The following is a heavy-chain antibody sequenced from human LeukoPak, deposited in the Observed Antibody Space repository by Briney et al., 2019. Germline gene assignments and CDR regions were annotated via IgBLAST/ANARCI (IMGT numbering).Heavy chain of an antibody. CDR3: ARGFRGYCSSTSCHYHYYYYYMDV. J-gene: IGHJ6*03. CDR2: INHSGST. CDR1: GGSFSGYY. D-gene: IGHD2-2*01. Sequence: SETLSLTCAVYGGSFSGYYWSWIRQPPGKGLEWIGEINHSGSTNYNPSLKSRVTISVDTSKNQFSLKLSSVTAADTAVYYCARGFRGYCSSTSCHYHYYYYYMDVWGKGTTVTVSS. V-gene: IGHV4-34*01.